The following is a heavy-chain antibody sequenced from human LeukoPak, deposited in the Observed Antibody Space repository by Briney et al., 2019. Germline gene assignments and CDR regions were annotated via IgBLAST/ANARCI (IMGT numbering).Heavy chain of an antibody. Sequence: PSETLSLTCAVYGGSFSGYYWSWIRQPPGKGLEWIGEINHSGSTNYNPSLKSRVTISVDTSKNQFSLKLSSVTAADTAVYYCARGRLDSSGWWHFDYWGQGTLVTVSS. CDR1: GGSFSGYY. V-gene: IGHV4-34*01. J-gene: IGHJ4*02. CDR3: ARGRLDSSGWWHFDY. D-gene: IGHD6-19*01. CDR2: INHSGST.